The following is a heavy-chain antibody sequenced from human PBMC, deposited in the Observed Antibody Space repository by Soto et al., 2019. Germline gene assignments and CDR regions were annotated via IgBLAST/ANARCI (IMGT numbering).Heavy chain of an antibody. Sequence: LSLTCTVSGGSISSGGYYWSWIRQHPGKGLEWIGYVYYSGSTYYNPSLKSRVTISVDTSKNQFSLKLSSVAAADTAVYYCARGIAAAVAWFDPWGQGTLVTVSS. CDR1: GGSISSGGYY. D-gene: IGHD6-13*01. CDR2: VYYSGST. CDR3: ARGIAAAVAWFDP. J-gene: IGHJ5*02. V-gene: IGHV4-31*03.